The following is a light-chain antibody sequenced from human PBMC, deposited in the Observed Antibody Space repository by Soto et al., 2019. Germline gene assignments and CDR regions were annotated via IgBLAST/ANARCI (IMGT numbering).Light chain of an antibody. CDR2: AAS. CDR1: QSISSY. CDR3: QQSYSTPYA. J-gene: IGKJ2*01. V-gene: IGKV1-39*01. Sequence: QMTQSPSSLSGSVGDRVTINCRASQSISSYLNWYQQKPGKAPKLLIYAASSLQSGVPSRFSGSGSGTDFTLTISSLQPEDFVTYYCQQSYSTPYAVGQGTK.